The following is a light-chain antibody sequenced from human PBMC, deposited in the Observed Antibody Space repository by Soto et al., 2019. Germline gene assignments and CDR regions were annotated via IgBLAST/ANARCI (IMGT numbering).Light chain of an antibody. CDR3: QQYGSSRT. Sequence: EIVMTQSQATLSGSPGERATLSCRASQSVSSYVAWYQQKPGQPPRLLIYGASTRATGIPDRFSGSGSGTDFTLTISRVQPEDFAVYYRQQYGSSRTFGQGTKVDI. CDR2: GAS. CDR1: QSVSSY. J-gene: IGKJ1*01. V-gene: IGKV3-20*01.